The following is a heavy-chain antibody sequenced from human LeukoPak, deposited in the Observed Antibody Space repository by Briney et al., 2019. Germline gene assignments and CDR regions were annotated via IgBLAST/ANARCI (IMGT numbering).Heavy chain of an antibody. V-gene: IGHV4-4*07. CDR3: ARESKSYDGSGFYHDY. D-gene: IGHD3-22*01. CDR2: IYTSGST. CDR1: GGSIRNYF. Sequence: SETLSLTCSVSGGSIRNYFWSWIRQPAGKGLEWIGRIYTSGSTDYNPFLRSRVTMSVDTSRNQFSLKLTSVTAADTAVYYCARESKSYDGSGFYHDYWGQGTLVAVSS. J-gene: IGHJ4*02.